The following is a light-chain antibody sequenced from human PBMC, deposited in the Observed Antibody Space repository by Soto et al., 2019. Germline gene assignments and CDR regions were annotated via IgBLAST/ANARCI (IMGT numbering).Light chain of an antibody. CDR3: QQYGSSPRIT. CDR2: GAS. Sequence: EIVLTQSPATLSVSPLERGTLXGRASQSVSSNLAWYQQKPGQAPRLLIYGASSRATGIPDRFSGSGSGTDFTLTISRLEPEDFAVYYCQQYGSSPRITFGQGTRLEI. V-gene: IGKV3-20*01. CDR1: QSVSSN. J-gene: IGKJ5*01.